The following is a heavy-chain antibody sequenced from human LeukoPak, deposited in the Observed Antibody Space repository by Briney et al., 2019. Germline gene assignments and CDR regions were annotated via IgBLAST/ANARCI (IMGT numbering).Heavy chain of an antibody. D-gene: IGHD3-16*01. V-gene: IGHV3-20*04. CDR3: AKDTGVKWSSLYARLIY. CDR1: GFTFDDYG. J-gene: IGHJ4*02. CDR2: INWNGGST. Sequence: GGSLRLSCAASGFTFDDYGMSWVRQAPGKGLEWVSGINWNGGSTGYADSVKGRFTISRDNAKNSLYLQMNSLRAEDTALYYCAKDTGVKWSSLYARLIYWGQGTLVTVSS.